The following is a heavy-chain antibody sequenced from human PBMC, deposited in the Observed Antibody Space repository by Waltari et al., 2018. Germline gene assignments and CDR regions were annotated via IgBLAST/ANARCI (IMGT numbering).Heavy chain of an antibody. V-gene: IGHV3-23*01. CDR2: ISGSGGST. D-gene: IGHD6-6*01. CDR3: AKTYSSSAGGDAFDI. J-gene: IGHJ3*02. Sequence: AISGSGGSTYYADSVKGRFTISRDNSKNTLYLQMNSLRAEDTAVYYCAKTYSSSAGGDAFDIWGQGTMVTVSS.